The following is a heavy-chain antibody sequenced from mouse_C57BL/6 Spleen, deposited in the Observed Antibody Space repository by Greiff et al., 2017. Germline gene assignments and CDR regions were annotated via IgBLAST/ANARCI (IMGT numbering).Heavy chain of an antibody. Sequence: EVHLVESGGGLVKPGGSLKLSCAASGFTFSSYAMSWVRQTPEKRLEWVATISDGGSYTYYPDNVKGRFTISRDNAKNNLYLQMSHLKSEDTAMYYCARGTGSYYYAMDYWGQGTSVTVSS. J-gene: IGHJ4*01. CDR3: ARGTGSYYYAMDY. CDR2: ISDGGSYT. CDR1: GFTFSSYA. D-gene: IGHD4-1*01. V-gene: IGHV5-4*01.